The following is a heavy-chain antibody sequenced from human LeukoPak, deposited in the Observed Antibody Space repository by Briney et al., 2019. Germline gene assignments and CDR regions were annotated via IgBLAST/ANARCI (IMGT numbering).Heavy chain of an antibody. D-gene: IGHD3-22*01. V-gene: IGHV3-30*19. CDR3: AREHGRSGYFDY. CDR2: ISSVGSEK. Sequence: GGSLRLSCAASGFSFSSYAIHWVRQAPGKGLEWLSFISSVGSEKYYADSVKGRFTNSRDNSKNTLYLQLSSLRVEDTAVYYCAREHGRSGYFDYWGQGTLVSVSS. CDR1: GFSFSSYA. J-gene: IGHJ4*02.